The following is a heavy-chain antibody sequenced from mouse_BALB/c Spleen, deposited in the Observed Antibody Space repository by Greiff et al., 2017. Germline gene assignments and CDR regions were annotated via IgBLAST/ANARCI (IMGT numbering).Heavy chain of an antibody. V-gene: IGHV14-3*02. J-gene: IGHJ3*01. Sequence: EVQLQQSGAELVKPGASVKLSCTASGFNIKDTYMHWVKQRPEQGLEWIGRIDPANGNTKYDPKFQGKATITADTSSNTAYLQLSSLTSEDTAVYYCAPLAYYGNYENAYWGQGTLVTVSA. CDR1: GFNIKDTY. CDR3: APLAYYGNYENAY. CDR2: IDPANGNT. D-gene: IGHD2-10*01.